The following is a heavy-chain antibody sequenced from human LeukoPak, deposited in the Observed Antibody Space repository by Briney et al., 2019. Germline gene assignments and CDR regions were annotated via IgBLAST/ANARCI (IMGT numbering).Heavy chain of an antibody. J-gene: IGHJ6*03. V-gene: IGHV1-46*01. D-gene: IGHD6-13*01. CDR3: ARDLRIAAAQRGYYYYYMDV. CDR2: INPSGGST. CDR1: GYTFTSYY. Sequence: ASVKVSCKASGYTFTSYYMHWVRQAPGQGLEWMGIINPSGGSTSYAQKFQGRVTMTRDMSTSTVYMELSSLRSEGTAVYYCARDLRIAAAQRGYYYYYMDVWGKGTTVTVSS.